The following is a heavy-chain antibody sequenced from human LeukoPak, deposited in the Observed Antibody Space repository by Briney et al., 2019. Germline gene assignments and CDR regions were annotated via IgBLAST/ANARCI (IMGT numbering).Heavy chain of an antibody. CDR1: GGSISSSSYY. CDR2: IYYSDST. V-gene: IGHV4-39*07. Sequence: SETLSLTCTVSGGSISSSSYYWGWIRQPPGKGLEWIGSIYYSDSTYYNPSLKSRVTISVDTSKNQFSLKLNSVTAADTAVYYCARVGRTGTPHEHIDYWGQGTLVTVSS. J-gene: IGHJ4*02. D-gene: IGHD1-7*01. CDR3: ARVGRTGTPHEHIDY.